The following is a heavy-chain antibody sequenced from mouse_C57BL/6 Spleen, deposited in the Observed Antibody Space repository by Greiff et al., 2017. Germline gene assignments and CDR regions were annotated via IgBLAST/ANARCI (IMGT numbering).Heavy chain of an antibody. J-gene: IGHJ4*01. D-gene: IGHD1-1*01. CDR1: GYTFTDYY. CDR3: AREDYGSSYRYAMDY. V-gene: IGHV1-76*01. Sequence: QVQLKESGAELVRPGASVKLSCKASGYTFTDYYINWVKQRPGQGLEWIARIYPGSGNTYYNEKFKGKATLTAEKSSSTAYMQLSSLTSEDSAVYFCAREDYGSSYRYAMDYWGQGTSVTVSS. CDR2: IYPGSGNT.